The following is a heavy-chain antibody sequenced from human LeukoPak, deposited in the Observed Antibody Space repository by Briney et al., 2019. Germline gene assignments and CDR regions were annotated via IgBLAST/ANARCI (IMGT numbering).Heavy chain of an antibody. J-gene: IGHJ4*02. Sequence: PSETLSLTCAVYGGSFSGYYWSWIRQPPGKGLEWIGEINHSGSTNYNPSLKSRVTISADTSKNQFSLNLYSVTAADTAVYYCARADGDGYNLWVYWGQGTLVTVSS. CDR1: GGSFSGYY. CDR3: ARADGDGYNLWVY. V-gene: IGHV4-34*01. CDR2: INHSGST. D-gene: IGHD5-24*01.